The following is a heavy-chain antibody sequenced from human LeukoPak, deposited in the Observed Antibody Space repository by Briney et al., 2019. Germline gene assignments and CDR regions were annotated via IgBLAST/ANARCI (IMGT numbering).Heavy chain of an antibody. J-gene: IGHJ4*02. V-gene: IGHV4-38-2*01. Sequence: PSETLSLTCAVSGYSISSGYYWGWLRQPPGKGLEWSGSIYHSGSTYYNPSLKSRVTISVDTSKNQFSLKLSSVTAADTAVYYCARHGVAAAIDYWGQGTLVTVSS. CDR3: ARHGVAAAIDY. CDR1: GYSISSGYY. CDR2: IYHSGST. D-gene: IGHD6-13*01.